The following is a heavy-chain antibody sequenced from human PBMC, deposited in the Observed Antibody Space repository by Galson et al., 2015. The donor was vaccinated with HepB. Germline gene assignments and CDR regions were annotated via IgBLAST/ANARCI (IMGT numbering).Heavy chain of an antibody. Sequence: SLRLSCEASGFTFSSYAMHWVRQAPGKGLEWVAFISYDGTTEAYADSVKGRFTIARDNSKNTLFLQMNSLRAEDTAVYYCAKVNARRCSGGTCFPYYFDDCGQGILVTVSS. CDR2: ISYDGTTE. CDR1: GFTFSSYA. V-gene: IGHV3-30*18. J-gene: IGHJ4*02. CDR3: AKVNARRCSGGTCFPYYFDD. D-gene: IGHD2-15*01.